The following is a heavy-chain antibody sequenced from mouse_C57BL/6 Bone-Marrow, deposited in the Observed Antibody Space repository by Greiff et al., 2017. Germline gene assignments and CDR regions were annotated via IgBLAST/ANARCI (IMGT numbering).Heavy chain of an antibody. V-gene: IGHV1-18*01. D-gene: IGHD1-1*01. Sequence: VQLQQSGPELVKPGASVKIPCKASGYTFTDYNMDWVKQSHGKSLEWIGDINPNNGGTIYNQKFKGQATLTVDKSSSTAYMELRSLTSEDTAVYYCARRDDYGSSYGYFDVWGTGTTVTVSS. J-gene: IGHJ1*03. CDR2: INPNNGGT. CDR3: ARRDDYGSSYGYFDV. CDR1: GYTFTDYN.